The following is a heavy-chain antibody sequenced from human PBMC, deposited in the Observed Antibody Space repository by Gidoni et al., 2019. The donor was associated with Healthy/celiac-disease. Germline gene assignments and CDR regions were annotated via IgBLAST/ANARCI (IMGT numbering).Heavy chain of an antibody. Sequence: QVQLVESGGGVVQPGRSLRLSCAASGFTFSSYAMHWVRQAPGKGLEWVAVILYDGSNKYYADSVKGRFTISRDNSKNTLYLQMNSLRAEDTAVYYCARGNMGWSSDWGQGTLVTVSS. CDR3: ARGNMGWSSD. D-gene: IGHD3-3*01. V-gene: IGHV3-30*04. CDR1: GFTFSSYA. J-gene: IGHJ4*02. CDR2: ILYDGSNK.